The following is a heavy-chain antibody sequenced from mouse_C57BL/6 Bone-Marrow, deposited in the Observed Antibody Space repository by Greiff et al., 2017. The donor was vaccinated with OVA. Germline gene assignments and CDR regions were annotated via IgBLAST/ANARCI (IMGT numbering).Heavy chain of an antibody. CDR1: GYTFTSYW. V-gene: IGHV1-74*01. Sequence: QVQLKQPGAELVKPWASVKVSCKASGYTFTSYWMHWVKQRPGQGLEWIGRIHPSDSDTNYNQKFKGKATLTVDKSSSTAYMQLSSLTSEDSAVDYCAIRTTVVDYWGQGTTLTVSS. J-gene: IGHJ2*01. CDR3: AIRTTVVDY. CDR2: IHPSDSDT. D-gene: IGHD1-1*01.